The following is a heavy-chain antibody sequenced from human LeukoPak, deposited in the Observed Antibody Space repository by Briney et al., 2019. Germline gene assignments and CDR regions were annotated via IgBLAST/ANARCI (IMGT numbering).Heavy chain of an antibody. CDR2: MNLNSGNT. Sequence: GASVKVSCKASGYTFTSYDINWVRQATGQGLEWMGWMNLNSGNTGYAQKFQGRVTITRNTSISTAYMELSSLRSEDTAVYYCARHSSSKYYYYYMDVWGKGTTVTVSS. J-gene: IGHJ6*03. V-gene: IGHV1-8*03. CDR1: GYTFTSYD. CDR3: ARHSSSKYYYYYMDV. D-gene: IGHD6-6*01.